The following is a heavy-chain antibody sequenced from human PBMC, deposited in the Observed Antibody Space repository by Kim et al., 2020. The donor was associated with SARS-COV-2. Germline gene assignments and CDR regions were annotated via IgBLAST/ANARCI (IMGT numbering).Heavy chain of an antibody. J-gene: IGHJ5*02. Sequence: GESLKISCKGSGYSFTSYWIGWVRQMPGKGLEWMGIIYPGDSDTRYSPSFQGQVTISADKSISTAYLQWSSLKASDTAMYYCARRMLPLYYYGSAMYNWFDPWGQGTLVTVSS. V-gene: IGHV5-51*01. D-gene: IGHD3-10*01. CDR2: IYPGDSDT. CDR3: ARRMLPLYYYGSAMYNWFDP. CDR1: GYSFTSYW.